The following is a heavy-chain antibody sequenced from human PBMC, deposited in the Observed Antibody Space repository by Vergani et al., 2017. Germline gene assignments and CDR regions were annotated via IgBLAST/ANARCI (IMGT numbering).Heavy chain of an antibody. J-gene: IGHJ6*02. CDR3: AKATYYDFWSGTNYYYYGMDV. Sequence: EVQLVESGGGLVKPGGSLRLSCAASGFTFSSYSMNWVRQAPGKGLEWVSSISSSSSYIYYADSVKGRFTISRDNAKNSLYLQMNSLRAEDTALYYCAKATYYDFWSGTNYYYYGMDVWGQGTTVTVSS. V-gene: IGHV3-21*04. CDR1: GFTFSSYS. CDR2: ISSSSSYI. D-gene: IGHD3-3*01.